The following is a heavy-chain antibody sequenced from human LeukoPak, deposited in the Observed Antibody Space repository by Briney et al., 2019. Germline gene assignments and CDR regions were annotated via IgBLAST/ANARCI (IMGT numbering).Heavy chain of an antibody. V-gene: IGHV3-7*03. CDR1: GFTLSSYW. CDR2: IKQDGSEK. Sequence: GSLRLSCAASGFTLSSYWMSWVRQAPGKGLEWVANIKQDGSEKYYVDSVKGRFTISRDNAKNSLYLQMNSLRAEDTAVYYCARGGLSVGAFDIWGQGTMVTVSS. D-gene: IGHD5/OR15-5a*01. CDR3: ARGGLSVGAFDI. J-gene: IGHJ3*02.